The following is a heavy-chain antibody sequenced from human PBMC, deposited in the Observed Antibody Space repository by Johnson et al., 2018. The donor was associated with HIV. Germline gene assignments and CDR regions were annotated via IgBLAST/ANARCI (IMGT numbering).Heavy chain of an antibody. CDR3: ARERGPWKHLWLRDAFDI. D-gene: IGHD5-18*01. J-gene: IGHJ3*02. CDR1: GFTVRSSY. CDR2: INQDGSEE. V-gene: IGHV3-7*01. Sequence: VQLVESGGGLVQPGGSLRLSCAASGFTVRSSYMSWVRQAPGKGLEWVANINQDGSEEYYVDSVKGRFTISRDNAKNSLYLQLNSLTAADTAVYYCARERGPWKHLWLRDAFDIWGQGTMVTVSS.